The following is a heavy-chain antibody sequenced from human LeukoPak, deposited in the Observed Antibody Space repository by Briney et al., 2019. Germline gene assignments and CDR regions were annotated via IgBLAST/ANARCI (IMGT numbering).Heavy chain of an antibody. D-gene: IGHD5-18*01. CDR1: GFTFSSYN. CDR3: TRESGRYSYARWDY. Sequence: PGGSLRLSCAASGFTFSSYNMNWVRQAPGKGLEWVSSISSRSSYINYADSVKGRFTISRDNAKNSLFLQMNTLRAEDTAVYYCTRESGRYSYARWDYWGQGTLVTVSS. J-gene: IGHJ4*02. V-gene: IGHV3-21*01. CDR2: ISSRSSYI.